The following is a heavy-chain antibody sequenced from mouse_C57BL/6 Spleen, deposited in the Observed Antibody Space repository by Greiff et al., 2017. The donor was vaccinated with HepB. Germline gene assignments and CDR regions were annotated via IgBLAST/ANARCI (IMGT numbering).Heavy chain of an antibody. J-gene: IGHJ1*03. CDR1: GYTFTDYY. D-gene: IGHD1-1*01. CDR2: INPYNGGT. CDR3: ATTVVDYWYFDV. V-gene: IGHV1-19*01. Sequence: VEPGASVKMSCKASGYTFTDYYMNWVKQSHGKSLEWIGVINPYNGGTSYNQKFKCKATLTVDKSSSTAYMELNSLTSEDSAVYYCATTVVDYWYFDVWGTGTTVTVSS.